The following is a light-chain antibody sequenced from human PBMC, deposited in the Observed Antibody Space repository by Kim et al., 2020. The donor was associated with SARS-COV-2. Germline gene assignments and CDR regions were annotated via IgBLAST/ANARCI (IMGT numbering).Light chain of an antibody. CDR1: NIGSKS. V-gene: IGLV3-21*04. CDR3: QVWDSSSDPYV. CDR2: YDS. Sequence: SYELTQPPSVSVAPGKTARITCGGNNIGSKSVHWYQQKPGQAPVLVIYYDSDRPSGIPERFSGSNSGNTATLTISRVEAGDEAGYYCQVWDSSSDPYVFGTGTKVTVL. J-gene: IGLJ1*01.